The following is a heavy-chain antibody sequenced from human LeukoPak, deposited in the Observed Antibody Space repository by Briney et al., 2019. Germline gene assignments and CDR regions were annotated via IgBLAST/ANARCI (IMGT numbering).Heavy chain of an antibody. CDR2: IYSGGST. V-gene: IGHV3-66*01. Sequence: PGGSLRLSCAASGFTVSSNYMSWVRQAPGKGLEWVSVIYSGGSTYYADSVKGRFTISRDNSKNTLYLQMNSLRAEDTAVNYCARDSSDYGGFDYWDQGTLVTVSS. CDR3: ARDSSDYGGFDY. D-gene: IGHD4-17*01. J-gene: IGHJ4*02. CDR1: GFTVSSNY.